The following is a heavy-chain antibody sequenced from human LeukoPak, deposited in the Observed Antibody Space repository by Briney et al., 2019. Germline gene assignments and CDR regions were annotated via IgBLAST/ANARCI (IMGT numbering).Heavy chain of an antibody. V-gene: IGHV1-18*01. D-gene: IGHD2-21*01. CDR1: GYTFTSYG. J-gene: IGHJ4*02. CDR3: ARLFPDRHPFDY. CDR2: ISAYNGNT. Sequence: ASVKVSCKASGYTFTSYGISWVRQAPGQGLEWMGWISAYNGNTNYAQKLQGRVTMTTDTSTSTAYMELRSLRPDDTAVYYCARLFPDRHPFDYWGQGTLVTVSS.